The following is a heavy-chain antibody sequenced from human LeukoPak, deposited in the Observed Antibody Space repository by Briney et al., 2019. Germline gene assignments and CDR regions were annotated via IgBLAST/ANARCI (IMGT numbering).Heavy chain of an antibody. D-gene: IGHD4-23*01. Sequence: ASVKVSCKASGYTFTSYYMHWVRQAPGQGLEWMGIISPSGGSTSYAQKFQGRVTMTRDMSTSTVYMELSSLRSEDTAVYYCARDDYGGNGDYWGQGTLVTVSS. V-gene: IGHV1-46*01. J-gene: IGHJ4*02. CDR2: ISPSGGST. CDR3: ARDDYGGNGDY. CDR1: GYTFTSYY.